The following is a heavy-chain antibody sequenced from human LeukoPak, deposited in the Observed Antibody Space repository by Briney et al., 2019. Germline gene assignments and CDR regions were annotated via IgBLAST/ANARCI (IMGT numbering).Heavy chain of an antibody. Sequence: ASVKVSCTASGYTFTRFYIHWVRQAPGQGLEWMGIINSSGGSTNYAQRFQGRVTMTRDTSTSTVNMELSSLRSEDTAVYYCARDPYDASGDYVERYGMDVWGQGTTVTVSS. J-gene: IGHJ6*02. CDR2: INSSGGST. D-gene: IGHD3-22*01. CDR1: GYTFTRFY. CDR3: ARDPYDASGDYVERYGMDV. V-gene: IGHV1-46*01.